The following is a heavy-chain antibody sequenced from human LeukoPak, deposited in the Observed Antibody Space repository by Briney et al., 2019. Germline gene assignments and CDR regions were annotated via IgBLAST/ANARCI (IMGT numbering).Heavy chain of an antibody. J-gene: IGHJ4*02. D-gene: IGHD3-9*01. CDR2: INHSGST. V-gene: IGHV4-34*01. Sequence: SETLSLTCAVYGGSFSGYYWSWIRQPPGKGLEWIGEINHSGSTNYNPSLKSRVTISVDTSKNQFSLKLSSVTAADTAVYYCARQSYDIGGTDYWGQGTLVTVSS. CDR1: GGSFSGYY. CDR3: ARQSYDIGGTDY.